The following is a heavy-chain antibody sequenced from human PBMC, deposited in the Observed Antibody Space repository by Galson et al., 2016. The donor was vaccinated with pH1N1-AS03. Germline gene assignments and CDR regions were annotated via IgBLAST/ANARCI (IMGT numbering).Heavy chain of an antibody. CDR2: TYWRSKWYD. V-gene: IGHV6-1*01. CDR3: ARGRYSAFDI. D-gene: IGHD1-1*01. Sequence: CAISGDSVSTQNVAWNWIRQSPSGGLEWLGRTYWRSKWYDDYAVSVKSRISINPDTSKNQFSLQLNSVTPEDTAVYYCARGRYSAFDIWGQGTMVTVSS. CDR1: GDSVSTQNVA. J-gene: IGHJ3*02.